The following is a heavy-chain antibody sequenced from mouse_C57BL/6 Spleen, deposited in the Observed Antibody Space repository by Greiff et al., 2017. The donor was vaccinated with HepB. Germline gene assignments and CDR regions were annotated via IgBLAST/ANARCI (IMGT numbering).Heavy chain of an antibody. CDR1: GYTFTDYV. D-gene: IGHD2-4*01. V-gene: IGHV1-15*01. J-gene: IGHJ3*01. Sequence: QVQLQQSGAELVRPGASVTLSCKASGYTFTDYVMHWVKQTPVHGLEWIGAIDPETGGTAYNQKFKGKAILTADKSSSTAYMELRSLTSEDSAVYYCTRGDYDYDGGFAYWGQGTLVTVSA. CDR3: TRGDYDYDGGFAY. CDR2: IDPETGGT.